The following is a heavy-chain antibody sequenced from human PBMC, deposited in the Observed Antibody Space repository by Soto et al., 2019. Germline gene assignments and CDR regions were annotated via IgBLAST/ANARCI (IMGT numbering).Heavy chain of an antibody. J-gene: IGHJ3*02. D-gene: IGHD1-26*01. V-gene: IGHV4-39*01. Sequence: QLQLQESGPGLVKPSETLSLTCTVSGGSISSSSYYWGWIRQPPGKGLEWIGSIYYSGSTYYNPSLKSRVTISVDTSKNQFSLKLSSVTAADTAVYYCARRPAHIVGDRNDPGSERELQYEDAFDIWGQGTMVTVSS. CDR3: ARRPAHIVGDRNDPGSERELQYEDAFDI. CDR2: IYYSGST. CDR1: GGSISSSSYY.